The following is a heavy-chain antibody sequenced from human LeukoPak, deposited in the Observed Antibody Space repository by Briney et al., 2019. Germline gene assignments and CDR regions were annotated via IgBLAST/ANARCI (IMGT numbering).Heavy chain of an antibody. CDR2: INPNSGGT. J-gene: IGHJ6*03. D-gene: IGHD2-15*01. CDR1: GYTFTGYY. Sequence: ASVKVSCKASGYTFTGYYMHWVRQAPGQGLEWMGWINPNSGGTNYAQKFQGWVTMTRDTSISTAYMELSRLRSDDTAVYYCARQAPTISGFYYYYYYMDVWGKGTTVTVSS. CDR3: ARQAPTISGFYYYYYYMDV. V-gene: IGHV1-2*04.